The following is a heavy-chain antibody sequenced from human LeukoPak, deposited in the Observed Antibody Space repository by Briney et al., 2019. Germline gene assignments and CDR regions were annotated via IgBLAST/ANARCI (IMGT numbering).Heavy chain of an antibody. CDR3: ARVAGSIDY. J-gene: IGHJ4*02. CDR2: MNPNSGYT. Sequence: GASVKVSCKASGYTFTTYDINWVRQATGQGLEWMGWMNPNSGYTGYAQKFQGRVTITRDTSISAAYMELSSLRSEDTAVYYCARVAGSIDYWGQGTLVTVSS. D-gene: IGHD6-19*01. V-gene: IGHV1-8*03. CDR1: GYTFTTYD.